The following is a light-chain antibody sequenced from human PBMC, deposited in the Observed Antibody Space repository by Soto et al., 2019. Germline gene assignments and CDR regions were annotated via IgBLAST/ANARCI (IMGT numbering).Light chain of an antibody. CDR2: EVN. CDR3: SSYTRTNTRV. CDR1: SSDVGGYDY. Sequence: QSVLTQPASVSGSPGQSITISCTGTSSDVGGYDYVSWYQHHPGKAPKLMIYEVNNRPSGVSNRFSGSKSGNTASLTISGLQAEDEADYFCSSYTRTNTRVFGGGTQLTVL. V-gene: IGLV2-14*01. J-gene: IGLJ3*02.